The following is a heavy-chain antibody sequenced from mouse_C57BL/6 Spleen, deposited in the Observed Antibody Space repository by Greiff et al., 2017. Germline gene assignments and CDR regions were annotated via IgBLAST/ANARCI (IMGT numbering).Heavy chain of an antibody. V-gene: IGHV1-61*01. J-gene: IGHJ2*01. D-gene: IGHD1-1*01. Sequence: QVQLQQPGAELVRPGSSVTLSCKASGYTFTSYWMDWVKQRPGQGLEWIGNIYPSDSETHYNQKFKDKATLTVDKSSSTAYMQLSSLTSEDSAVYYCAIRGDYYGSSDFDYWGQGTTLTVSS. CDR3: AIRGDYYGSSDFDY. CDR2: IYPSDSET. CDR1: GYTFTSYW.